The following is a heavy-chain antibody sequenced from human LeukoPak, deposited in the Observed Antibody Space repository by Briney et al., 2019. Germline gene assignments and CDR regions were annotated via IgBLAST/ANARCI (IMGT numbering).Heavy chain of an antibody. CDR2: INPGGGSK. V-gene: IGHV1-46*01. D-gene: IGHD6-13*01. Sequence: ASVKVSCKASGYTFTSYYMHWVRQAPGQGLEWVGIINPGGGSKSYAQKFQGRVTMTRDTSTSTVYLELSSLRAEDTAVYYCARQDSSSCDYWGQGTLVTVSS. CDR3: ARQDSSSCDY. CDR1: GYTFTSYY. J-gene: IGHJ4*02.